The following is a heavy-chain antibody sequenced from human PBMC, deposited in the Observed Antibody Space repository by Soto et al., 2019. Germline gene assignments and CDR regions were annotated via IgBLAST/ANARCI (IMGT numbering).Heavy chain of an antibody. V-gene: IGHV1-69*13. CDR1: GGTFSSHA. CDR3: ATRDVDIVATRLTLYYFDY. J-gene: IGHJ4*02. D-gene: IGHD5-12*01. CDR2: IIPIFGTA. Sequence: SVKVSCKASGGTFSSHAISWVRQAPGQGLEWMGGIIPIFGTANYAQKFQGRVTITADESTSTAYMVLSSLRSEDTAVYYCATRDVDIVATRLTLYYFDYWGQGTLVTVSS.